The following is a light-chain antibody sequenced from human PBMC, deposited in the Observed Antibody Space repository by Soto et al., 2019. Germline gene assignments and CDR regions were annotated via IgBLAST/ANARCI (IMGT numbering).Light chain of an antibody. Sequence: IQMTQYPYSLSSSVGGRGTIFCRTSQTIGNYLHWYQQRSGRAPHLLIFSTSTLQTGVPSRFSGSGSGTDFTLTISILEPEDFATYYCQQTECYPSTFGGGTKVDIK. V-gene: IGKV1-39*01. CDR3: QQTECYPST. CDR2: STS. J-gene: IGKJ4*01. CDR1: QTIGNY.